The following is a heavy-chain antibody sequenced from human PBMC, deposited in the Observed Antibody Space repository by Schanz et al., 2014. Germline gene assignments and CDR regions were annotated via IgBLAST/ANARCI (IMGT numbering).Heavy chain of an antibody. CDR1: RFTFNAYD. CDR3: VRDYNWGFDS. CDR2: ISHDGSNK. D-gene: IGHD7-27*01. V-gene: IGHV3-30*03. Sequence: QVHLVESGGGVVRPGGSLRLSCAASRFTFNAYDMYWIRQAPGKGLEWVALISHDGSNKNSADSVKGRFTISRDNSKNTLYLQMSSLRDEDTAIYYCVRDYNWGFDSWGPGTLVTVSS. J-gene: IGHJ4*02.